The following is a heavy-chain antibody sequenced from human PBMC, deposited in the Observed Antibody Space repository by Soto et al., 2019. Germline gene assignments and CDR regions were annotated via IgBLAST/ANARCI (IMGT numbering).Heavy chain of an antibody. D-gene: IGHD6-13*01. V-gene: IGHV3-30*18. CDR1: RFTFSSYG. CDR3: AKGSRGRQHLAGGDWFDP. Sequence: QVQLVESEGGVVQPGRSLRLSCATSRFTFSSYGMHWVRQTPGKGLEWVAVISYDGSNKYYADSVKGRFTISRDNLKNTLYLQMNSLRAEVTALYYCAKGSRGRQHLAGGDWFDPWGQGTLVTVSS. J-gene: IGHJ5*02. CDR2: ISYDGSNK.